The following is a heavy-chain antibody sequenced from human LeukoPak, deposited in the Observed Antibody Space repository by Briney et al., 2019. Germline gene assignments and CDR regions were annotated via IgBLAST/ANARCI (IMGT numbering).Heavy chain of an antibody. V-gene: IGHV3-21*01. D-gene: IGHD2-15*01. Sequence: PGGSLRLSCAASGFTFSSYSMNWVRQAPGKGLEWVSSISSSSSYIYYADSVKGRCTISRDNAKNSLYLQMNSLRAEDTAVYYCARVIRVAVDAFDIWGQGTMVTVSS. CDR2: ISSSSSYI. J-gene: IGHJ3*02. CDR3: ARVIRVAVDAFDI. CDR1: GFTFSSYS.